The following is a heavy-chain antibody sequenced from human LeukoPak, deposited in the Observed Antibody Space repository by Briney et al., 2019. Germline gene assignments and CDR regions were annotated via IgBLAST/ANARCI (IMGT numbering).Heavy chain of an antibody. Sequence: PGGSLRLSCVASGFTFSSYWMSWVRQAPGKGQEWVANIKQDGSEKYYVDSVKGRFTISRDNAKNSLYLQMNSLRAEDTAVYYCAREFYGDYNDALDIWGQGTMVTVSS. D-gene: IGHD4-17*01. CDR2: IKQDGSEK. V-gene: IGHV3-7*01. CDR1: GFTFSSYW. J-gene: IGHJ3*02. CDR3: AREFYGDYNDALDI.